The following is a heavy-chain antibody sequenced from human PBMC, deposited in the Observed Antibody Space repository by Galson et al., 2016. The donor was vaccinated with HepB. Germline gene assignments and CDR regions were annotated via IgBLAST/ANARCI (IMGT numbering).Heavy chain of an antibody. D-gene: IGHD1-1*01. CDR1: GFTFSSCA. J-gene: IGHJ4*02. CDR2: ISSNGDET. Sequence: SLRLSCAASGFTFSSCAMSWVRQALGKGLEWVSSISSNGDETYYADSVKGRFAISRDNSESTLHLQMSSLGAEDTAVYYCAKRPSGTWGPFDYWGQGNLVIVSS. V-gene: IGHV3-23*05. CDR3: AKRPSGTWGPFDY.